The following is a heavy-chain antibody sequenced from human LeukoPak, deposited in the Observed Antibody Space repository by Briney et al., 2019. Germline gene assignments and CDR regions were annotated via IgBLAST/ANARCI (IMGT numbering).Heavy chain of an antibody. CDR2: VNLQGST. Sequence: SGTLTLTCGVSGGSITNTNYWTWLRQPPGTGLEWIGEVNLQGSTNYNPSLMGRVAISVDTSENHISLQLTSVTAADTAVYYCAREGGPYRPLDYSGQGTLV. CDR3: AREGGPYRPLDY. V-gene: IGHV4-4*02. CDR1: GGSITNTNY. J-gene: IGHJ4*02.